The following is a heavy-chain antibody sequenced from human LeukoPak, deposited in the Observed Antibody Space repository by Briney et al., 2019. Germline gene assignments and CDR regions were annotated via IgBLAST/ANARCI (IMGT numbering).Heavy chain of an antibody. J-gene: IGHJ4*02. CDR2: ISGSGGST. Sequence: GGSLRLSCAASGFTFSSYAMSLVRQAPGKGLEWVSAISGSGGSTYYVDFVKGRFTISRDNSKNTLYLQMNSLRAEDTAVYYCAKSVRIFGVVSGIDYWGQGTLVTVSS. CDR3: AKSVRIFGVVSGIDY. D-gene: IGHD3-3*01. V-gene: IGHV3-23*01. CDR1: GFTFSSYA.